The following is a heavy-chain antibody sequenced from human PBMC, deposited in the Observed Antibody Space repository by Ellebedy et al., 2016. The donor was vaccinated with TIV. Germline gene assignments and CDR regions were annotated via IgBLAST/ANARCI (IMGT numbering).Heavy chain of an antibody. CDR2: TYNSRIT. J-gene: IGHJ4*02. CDR3: AREGTDGYNYFDY. D-gene: IGHD5-24*01. Sequence: MPSETLSLTCTVSGGSLSSSSYYWGWIRQPPGKGREWIGSTYNSRITYYNPSLKSRISISVDTSKNQFSLNLNSVTTADTAVYYCAREGTDGYNYFDYWGRGTLVTVSS. CDR1: GGSLSSSSYY. V-gene: IGHV4-39*07.